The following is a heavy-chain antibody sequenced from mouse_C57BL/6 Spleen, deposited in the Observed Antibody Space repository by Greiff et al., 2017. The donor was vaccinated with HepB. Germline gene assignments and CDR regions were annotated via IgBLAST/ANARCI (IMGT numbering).Heavy chain of an antibody. J-gene: IGHJ4*01. V-gene: IGHV1-80*01. CDR2: IYPGDGDT. D-gene: IGHD2-4*01. CDR3: ARTAITTLYYYAMDY. CDR1: GYAFSSYW. Sequence: VQLQQSGAELVKPGASVKISCKASGYAFSSYWMNWVKQRPGKGLEWIGQIYPGDGDTNYNGKFKGKATLTADKSSSTAYMQLSSLTSEDSAVYFCARTAITTLYYYAMDYWGQGTSVTVSS.